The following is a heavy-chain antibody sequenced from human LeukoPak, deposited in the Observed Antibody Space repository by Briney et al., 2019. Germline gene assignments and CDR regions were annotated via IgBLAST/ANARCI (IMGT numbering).Heavy chain of an antibody. V-gene: IGHV1-2*02. D-gene: IGHD3-10*01. J-gene: IGHJ4*02. Sequence: ASVKVSCKASGYTFTGYYMRWVRQVPGQGLEWMGWINPNSGGTNYAQKFQGRVTMTRDTSISTAYMELSRLRSDDTAVYYCARVSVQYYYGSGSYYNVYFDYWGQGTLVTVSS. CDR1: GYTFTGYY. CDR3: ARVSVQYYYGSGSYYNVYFDY. CDR2: INPNSGGT.